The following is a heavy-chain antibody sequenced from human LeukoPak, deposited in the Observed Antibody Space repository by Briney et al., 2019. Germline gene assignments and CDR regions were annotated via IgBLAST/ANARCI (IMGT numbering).Heavy chain of an antibody. V-gene: IGHV1-69*13. CDR2: IIPISGTA. J-gene: IGHJ4*02. CDR3: ARVLPVGASEG. D-gene: IGHD1-26*01. Sequence: SVKVSCKASGGTFSSYAISWVRQAPGQGLEWMGGIIPISGTANYAQKFQGRVTITADESTSTAYMELSRLRSDDTAVYYCARVLPVGASEGWGQGTLVTVSS. CDR1: GGTFSSYA.